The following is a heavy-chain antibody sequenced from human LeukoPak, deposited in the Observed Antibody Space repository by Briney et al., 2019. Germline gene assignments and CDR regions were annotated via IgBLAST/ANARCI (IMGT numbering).Heavy chain of an antibody. CDR2: LSGCGGNT. V-gene: IGHV3-23*01. J-gene: IGHJ4*02. CDR1: GFTFSSYS. CDR3: AKVASLCTSTSCVTGGFDY. Sequence: GSLRLSCAASGFTFSSYSMNWVRQAPGKGLEWVSALSGCGGNTYYADSVEGRFTISRDNSKNTLYLQMNSLRAEDTAKYYCAKVASLCTSTSCVTGGFDYLGQGTLVTVSS. D-gene: IGHD2-2*01.